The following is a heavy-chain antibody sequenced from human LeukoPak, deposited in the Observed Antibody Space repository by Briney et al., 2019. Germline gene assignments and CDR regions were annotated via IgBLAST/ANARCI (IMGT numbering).Heavy chain of an antibody. V-gene: IGHV3-30*02. J-gene: IGHJ4*02. D-gene: IGHD2-2*01. CDR1: GFTFSSYG. Sequence: EPGGSVRLSCAASGFTFSSYGMHWVRQAPGKGLEWVAFIRYDGNNKYYADSVKGRFTISRDNSKSTLYLQMNSLRAEDTAVYYCAKDLSGRYCSTSCYYFDYWGQGTLVTVSS. CDR3: AKDLSGRYCSTSCYYFDY. CDR2: IRYDGNNK.